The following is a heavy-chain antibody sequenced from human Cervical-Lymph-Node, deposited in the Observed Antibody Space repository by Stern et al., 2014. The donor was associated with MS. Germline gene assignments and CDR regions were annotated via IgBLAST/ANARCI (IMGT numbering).Heavy chain of an antibody. CDR2: IFPNGVGT. J-gene: IGHJ4*02. D-gene: IGHD5-24*01. CDR1: GFTLTTYH. Sequence: QVQLGQSGAEVKSPGASVKVSCKTSGFTLTTYHMHWVRQAPGQGLEWMGLIFPNGVGTNLPPTFQGRLTVTRDTSTSTVYMELSSLRSDDTAIYYCAREMSTLKNLDYWGQGTLVTVSS. CDR3: AREMSTLKNLDY. V-gene: IGHV1-46*01.